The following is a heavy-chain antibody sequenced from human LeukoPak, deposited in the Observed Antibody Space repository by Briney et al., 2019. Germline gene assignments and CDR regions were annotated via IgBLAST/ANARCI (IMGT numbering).Heavy chain of an antibody. J-gene: IGHJ4*02. CDR1: GFTFSSYE. V-gene: IGHV3-48*03. CDR2: ISSSGSTI. D-gene: IGHD3-22*01. Sequence: GGSLRLSCAASGFTFSSYEMNWVRQAPGKGLEWVSYISSSGSTIYYADSVKGRFTISRDNAKNSLYLQMNSLRAEDTAVYYCAREGYGKKYYYDSSGYPVWGQGTLVTVSS. CDR3: AREGYGKKYYYDSSGYPV.